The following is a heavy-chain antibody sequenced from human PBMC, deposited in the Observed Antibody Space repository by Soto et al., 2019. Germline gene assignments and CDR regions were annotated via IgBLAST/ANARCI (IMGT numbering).Heavy chain of an antibody. D-gene: IGHD3-22*01. CDR2: IWYDGSNK. CDR3: ARDSEGIQTTMIVVVPKTDAFDI. V-gene: IGHV3-33*01. J-gene: IGHJ3*02. Sequence: PGGSLRLSCAASGFTFSSYGMHWVLQAPGKWLEWVAVIWYDGSNKYYADSVKGRFTISRDNSKKTLYLQMNRLRAEDTAVYYCARDSEGIQTTMIVVVPKTDAFDIWGQGTMVTVSS. CDR1: GFTFSSYG.